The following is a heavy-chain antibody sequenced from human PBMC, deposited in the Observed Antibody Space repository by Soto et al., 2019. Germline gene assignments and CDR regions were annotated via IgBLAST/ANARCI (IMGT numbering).Heavy chain of an antibody. J-gene: IGHJ4*02. CDR3: AKNSENFGASKYDY. CDR2: ISGNGGNT. CDR1: RFTFSSYA. D-gene: IGHD4-17*01. Sequence: SLRLSCAASRFTFSSYAMSWVRQAPGKGLEWVSSISGNGGNTYYADSVKGRFTISRDNSKNTLYLQMNSLRAEDTAVYYCAKNSENFGASKYDYWGQGTLVTVSS. V-gene: IGHV3-23*01.